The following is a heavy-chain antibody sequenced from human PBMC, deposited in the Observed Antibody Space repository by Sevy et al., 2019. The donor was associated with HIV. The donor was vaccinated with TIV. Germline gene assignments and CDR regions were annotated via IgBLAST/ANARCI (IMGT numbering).Heavy chain of an antibody. CDR1: GGSMSSYY. Sequence: SETLSLTCTVSGGSMSSYYWSWIRQPPGKGLEWIGYMYYIGSTNYNPSLKSRVTISVDTSKNQFSLKLSSVTAADAAVYYCARVRQQLVGSLDYWGQGTLVTVSS. D-gene: IGHD6-13*01. J-gene: IGHJ4*02. V-gene: IGHV4-59*01. CDR3: ARVRQQLVGSLDY. CDR2: MYYIGST.